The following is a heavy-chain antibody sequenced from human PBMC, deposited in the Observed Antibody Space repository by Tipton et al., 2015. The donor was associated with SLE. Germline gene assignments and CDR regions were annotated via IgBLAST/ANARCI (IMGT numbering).Heavy chain of an antibody. Sequence: LSLTCSVSDDSIRNSDYYWGWIRQSPGKGLEWIGSVFYSGSTYYNSSLKSRVTISVDTSKNQVSLKLISVTAADTAVFYCARGPDRGYRFDYWGQGTLVTVSS. V-gene: IGHV4-39*07. CDR2: VFYSGST. CDR1: DDSIRNSDYY. D-gene: IGHD3-22*01. CDR3: ARGPDRGYRFDY. J-gene: IGHJ4*02.